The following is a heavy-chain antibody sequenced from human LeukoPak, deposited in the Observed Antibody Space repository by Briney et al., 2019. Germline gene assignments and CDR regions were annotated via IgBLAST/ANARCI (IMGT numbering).Heavy chain of an antibody. J-gene: IGHJ4*02. CDR1: GLTFSSYW. CDR3: ARRRGNWNFDY. V-gene: IGHV3-7*01. CDR2: IKQDGSEK. Sequence: GGSLRLSCAASGLTFSSYWMSWVRQAPGKVLEWVANIKQDGSEKYYVGSVKGRFTISRDNAKNSLYLQMNSLRAEDTAVYYCARRRGNWNFDYWGQGTLVTVSS. D-gene: IGHD1-20*01.